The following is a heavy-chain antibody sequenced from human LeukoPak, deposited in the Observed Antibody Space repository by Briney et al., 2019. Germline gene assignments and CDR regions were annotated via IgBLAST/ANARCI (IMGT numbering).Heavy chain of an antibody. V-gene: IGHV3-74*01. J-gene: IGHJ4*02. D-gene: IGHD3-22*01. CDR1: GLTFSSYW. CDR3: ARGGTYNYDSSGYSYYFDY. Sequence: GGSLRLSCAASGLTFSSYWMHWVRQAPGKGLVWVSRINHGGRSTTYADSVKGRFTISRDNAKNTLYLQMNSLRAEDTAVYYCARGGTYNYDSSGYSYYFDYWGQGTLVTVSS. CDR2: INHGGRST.